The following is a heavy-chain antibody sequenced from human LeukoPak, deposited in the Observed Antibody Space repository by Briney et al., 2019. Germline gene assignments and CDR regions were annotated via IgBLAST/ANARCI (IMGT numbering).Heavy chain of an antibody. V-gene: IGHV4-39*01. J-gene: IGHJ4*02. CDR3: ASVSKTVVAATIDY. Sequence: SETLSLTCTVSGGSVSSSNYYWGWIRQPPGKGLEWIGSICYSGSTDYNPSVKSRVTISVDTSKTQFSLKLSCVTAADTAVYYCASVSKTVVAATIDYWGQGTLVTVSS. CDR2: ICYSGST. CDR1: GGSVSSSNYY. D-gene: IGHD2-15*01.